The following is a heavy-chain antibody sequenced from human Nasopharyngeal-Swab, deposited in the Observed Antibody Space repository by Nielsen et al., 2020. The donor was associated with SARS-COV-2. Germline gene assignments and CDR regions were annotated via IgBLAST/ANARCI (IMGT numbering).Heavy chain of an antibody. Sequence: GESLKISCAASGFTFNNYNFNWVRQAPGKGLEWVSSLSSSSSYIYYADSVKGRFTISRDNAKNSLYLQMNSLRAEDTAMYYCARDGLDYDFWSAYFMDVWGQGTTVIVSS. CDR1: GFTFNNYN. V-gene: IGHV3-21*01. CDR3: ARDGLDYDFWSAYFMDV. CDR2: LSSSSSYI. J-gene: IGHJ6*02. D-gene: IGHD3-3*01.